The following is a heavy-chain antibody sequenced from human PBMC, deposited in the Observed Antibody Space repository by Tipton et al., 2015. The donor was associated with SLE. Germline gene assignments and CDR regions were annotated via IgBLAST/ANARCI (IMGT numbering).Heavy chain of an antibody. CDR3: ARQYTTVTGYEN. V-gene: IGHV4-31*03. CDR1: GYSIRNGGYF. CDR2: IYYNGTT. Sequence: TLSLTCSVSGYSIRNGGYFWSWIRHHPGKGLEWIGYIYYNGTTNYSPPLKSRLSISVDTSKNQFSLELASVTAADTALYYCARQYTTVTGYENWGQGTLVTVSS. D-gene: IGHD4-17*01. J-gene: IGHJ4*02.